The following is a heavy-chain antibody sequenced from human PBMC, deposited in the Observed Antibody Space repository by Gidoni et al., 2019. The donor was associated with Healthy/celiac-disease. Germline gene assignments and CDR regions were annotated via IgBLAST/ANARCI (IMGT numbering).Heavy chain of an antibody. CDR2: IYYSGST. CDR3: ARSCSGGSCYYWFDP. CDR1: GGSISSYY. Sequence: QVQLQESGPGLVKPSETLSLTCTVSGGSISSYYCSWIRQPPGKGLEWIGYIYYSGSTNYNPSLKSRVTISVDTSKNQFSLKLSSVTAADTAVYYCARSCSGGSCYYWFDPWGQGTLVTVSS. J-gene: IGHJ5*02. D-gene: IGHD2-15*01. V-gene: IGHV4-59*01.